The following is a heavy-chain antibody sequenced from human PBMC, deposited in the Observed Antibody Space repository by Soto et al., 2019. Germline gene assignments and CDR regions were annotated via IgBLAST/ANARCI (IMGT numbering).Heavy chain of an antibody. V-gene: IGHV3-64D*06. J-gene: IGHJ4*02. CDR1: GFTFSSYA. CDR3: VKTRPMWIQLWSSLDY. D-gene: IGHD5-18*01. Sequence: LRLSCSASGFTFSSYAMHWVRQAPGKGLEYVSAISSNGGSTYYADSVKGRFTISRDNSKNTLYLQMSSLRAEDTAVYYCVKTRPMWIQLWSSLDYWGQGTLVTVSS. CDR2: ISSNGGST.